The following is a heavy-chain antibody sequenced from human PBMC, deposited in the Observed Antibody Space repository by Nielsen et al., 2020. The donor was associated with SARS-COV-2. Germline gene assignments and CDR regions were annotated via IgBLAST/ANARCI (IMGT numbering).Heavy chain of an antibody. J-gene: IGHJ4*02. CDR2: ISSNGGST. CDR3: ARNGDYYDSSGYYFLLNY. D-gene: IGHD3-22*01. Sequence: WIRQPPGKGLEYVSAISSNGGSTYYANSVKGRFTISRDNSKNTLYLQMNSLRAEDTAVYYCARNGDYYDSSGYYFLLNYWGQGTLVTVSS. V-gene: IGHV3-64*01.